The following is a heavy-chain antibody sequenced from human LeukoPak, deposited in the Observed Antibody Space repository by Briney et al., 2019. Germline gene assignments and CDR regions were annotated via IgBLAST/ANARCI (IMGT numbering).Heavy chain of an antibody. J-gene: IGHJ4*02. Sequence: PSETLSLTCTVSGGSISSGSYYWSWIRQPAGKGLEWIGRIYASGSTNYNPSLKSRVTISVDTSKNQFSLKLSSVTAADTAVYYCARASFYSGSWYYFDYWGQGTLVTVSS. CDR3: ARASFYSGSWYYFDY. CDR1: GGSISSGSYY. CDR2: IYASGST. D-gene: IGHD6-13*01. V-gene: IGHV4-61*02.